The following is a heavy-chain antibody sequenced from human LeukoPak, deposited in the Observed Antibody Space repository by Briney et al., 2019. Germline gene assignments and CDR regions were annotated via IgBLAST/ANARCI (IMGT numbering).Heavy chain of an antibody. J-gene: IGHJ4*02. D-gene: IGHD6-13*01. CDR1: GYTFTGYY. Sequence: ASVKVSCKASGYTFTGYYMHWVRQAPGQGLEWMGWINPNSGGTNYAQKFQGRVTMTRDTSISTAYMELSRLISDDTAVYYCARGAYSSSLCAKCGSDYWGQGTLVTVSS. CDR2: INPNSGGT. V-gene: IGHV1-2*02. CDR3: ARGAYSSSLCAKCGSDY.